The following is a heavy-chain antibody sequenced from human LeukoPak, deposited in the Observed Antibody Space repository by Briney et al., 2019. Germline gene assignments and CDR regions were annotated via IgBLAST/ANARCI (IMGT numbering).Heavy chain of an antibody. J-gene: IGHJ4*02. CDR3: AKDPGHCFSPECYDVY. D-gene: IGHD2-21*01. CDR2: INQFESQI. V-gene: IGHV3-7*01. Sequence: GGSLRLSCVASGFTFRDYWMSGVRQAPGRGLEWLALINQFESQIYYADSVRGRFTISRDNAKNLLYLQMNSLRAEDRVMYYCAKDPGHCFSPECYDVYWGQGKMVTVSS. CDR1: GFTFRDYW.